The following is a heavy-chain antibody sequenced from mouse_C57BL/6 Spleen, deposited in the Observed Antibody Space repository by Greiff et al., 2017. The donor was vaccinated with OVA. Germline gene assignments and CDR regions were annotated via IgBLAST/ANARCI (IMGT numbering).Heavy chain of an antibody. D-gene: IGHD1-1*01. CDR2: IYPGGGYT. Sequence: QVQLQQSGAELVRPGTSVKMSCKASGYTFTNYWIGWAKQRPGHGLEWIGDIYPGGGYTNYNEKFKGKATLTADKSSSTAYMQFSSLTSEDSAIYYCARSNTTVHFDVWGTGTTVTVSS. J-gene: IGHJ1*03. CDR3: ARSNTTVHFDV. V-gene: IGHV1-63*01. CDR1: GYTFTNYW.